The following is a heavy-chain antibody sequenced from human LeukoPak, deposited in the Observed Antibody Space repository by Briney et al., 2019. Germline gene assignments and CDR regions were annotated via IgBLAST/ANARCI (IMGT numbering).Heavy chain of an antibody. Sequence: SETLSLTCTVSGGSISSGSYYWSWIRQPAGKGLEWIGRIYTSGSTNYNPSLESRVTISVDTSKSQFSLKLSSVTAADTAVYYCARAQTGDDAFDIWGQGTMVTVSS. CDR2: IYTSGST. J-gene: IGHJ3*02. V-gene: IGHV4-61*02. CDR1: GGSISSGSYY. CDR3: ARAQTGDDAFDI. D-gene: IGHD1-1*01.